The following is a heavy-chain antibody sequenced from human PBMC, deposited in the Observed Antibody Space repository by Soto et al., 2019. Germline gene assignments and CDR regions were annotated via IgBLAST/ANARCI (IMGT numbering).Heavy chain of an antibody. J-gene: IGHJ4*02. CDR1: GFTFSSYA. CDR2: ISGSGGTT. D-gene: IGHD3-10*01. V-gene: IGHV3-23*01. Sequence: EVQLLESGGGLVQPGGSLRLSCAASGFTFSSYAMSWVRQAPGKGLEWVSGISGSGGTTYYTDSVKGRFTISSDNSKNTLDLQMSSLRAEDTAVYYCAKDSHYYGSGSYYGWGQGSLVTVSS. CDR3: AKDSHYYGSGSYYG.